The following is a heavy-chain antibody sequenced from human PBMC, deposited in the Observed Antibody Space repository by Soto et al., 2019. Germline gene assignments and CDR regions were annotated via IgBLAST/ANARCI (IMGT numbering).Heavy chain of an antibody. CDR3: ARDSYFTL. Sequence: EVQLVETGGGLIQPGGSLKLSCVASGFTVSSNYMSWVRQAPGKGLEWVSIIYNSGTTYYADSVKGRFTVSRDNSKNTLDLQMNSLRAEDTAVYYCARDSYFTLWGQGTLVTVSA. V-gene: IGHV3-53*02. CDR2: IYNSGTT. CDR1: GFTVSSNY. D-gene: IGHD2-15*01. J-gene: IGHJ4*02.